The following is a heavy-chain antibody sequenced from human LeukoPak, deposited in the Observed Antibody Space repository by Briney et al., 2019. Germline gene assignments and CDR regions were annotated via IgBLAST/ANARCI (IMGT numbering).Heavy chain of an antibody. CDR2: ISGSGGST. J-gene: IGHJ4*02. CDR3: AKDRWMDFWSGETYIDY. Sequence: GGSLRLSCAASGFTFNSYAMSWVRQAPGKGLEWVSAISGSGGSTYYADSVKGRFTISRDNSKNTLYLQMNSLRAEDTAVYYCAKDRWMDFWSGETYIDYWGQGTLVTVSS. V-gene: IGHV3-23*01. D-gene: IGHD3-3*01. CDR1: GFTFNSYA.